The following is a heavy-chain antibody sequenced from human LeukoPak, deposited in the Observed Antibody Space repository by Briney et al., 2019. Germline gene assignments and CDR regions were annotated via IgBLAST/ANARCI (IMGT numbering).Heavy chain of an antibody. V-gene: IGHV3-30-3*01. D-gene: IGHD3-3*01. CDR1: GFTFSSYT. CDR2: ISYDGSNK. CDR3: AREWDYDFWSGYYGFYY. Sequence: GGSLRLSCAASGFTFSSYTMHWVRQAPGKGLEWVAVISYDGSNKYYADSVKGRFTISRDNSKNTLFLQMNSLRAEDTAVYYCAREWDYDFWSGYYGFYYWGQGTLVTVSS. J-gene: IGHJ4*02.